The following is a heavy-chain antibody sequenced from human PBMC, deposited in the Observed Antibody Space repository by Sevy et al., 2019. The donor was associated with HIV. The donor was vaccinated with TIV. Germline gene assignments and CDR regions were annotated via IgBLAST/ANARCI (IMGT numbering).Heavy chain of an antibody. J-gene: IGHJ4*02. V-gene: IGHV3-7*01. CDR2: IKADGSDK. D-gene: IGHD3-16*01. Sequence: GGSLRLSCAVSGFTFSNYWMNWVRQAPGKGLEWVANIKADGSDKHYVDSVEGRFTISRDNAKNLLFLQMNSLRVEDTAVYYCAHETFGRFESWGQGTLVTVSS. CDR1: GFTFSNYW. CDR3: AHETFGRFES.